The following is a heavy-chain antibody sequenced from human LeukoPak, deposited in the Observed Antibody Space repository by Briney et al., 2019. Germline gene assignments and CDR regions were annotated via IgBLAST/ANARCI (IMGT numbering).Heavy chain of an antibody. CDR1: GFTFSSYA. CDR3: AKDRPSYYYGSGDSY. Sequence: GGSLRLSCAASGFTFSSYAMSWVRQAPGKGLEWVSAISGSGDSTYYADSVKGRFTISRDNSKNTLYLQMNSLRAEDTAVYYCAKDRPSYYYGSGDSYWGQGTLVTVSS. V-gene: IGHV3-23*01. CDR2: ISGSGDST. D-gene: IGHD3-10*01. J-gene: IGHJ4*02.